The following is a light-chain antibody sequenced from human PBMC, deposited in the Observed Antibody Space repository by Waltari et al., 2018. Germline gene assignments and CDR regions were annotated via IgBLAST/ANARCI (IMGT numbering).Light chain of an antibody. CDR3: HQYHTYLWT. J-gene: IGKJ1*01. CDR1: QSISKF. V-gene: IGKV1-5*01. CDR2: GAS. Sequence: DIQMTQSPSTLSAFVGDRVTITCRASQSISKFLAWYQLKPGKAPKLLIYGASTLDGGVPSRFSGSGSGAEFTLTISRLQPDDVATYHCHQYHTYLWTFGQGTKVEIK.